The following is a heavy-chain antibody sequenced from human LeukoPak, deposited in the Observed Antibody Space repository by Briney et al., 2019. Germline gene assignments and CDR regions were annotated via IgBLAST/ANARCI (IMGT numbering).Heavy chain of an antibody. J-gene: IGHJ4*02. CDR1: GYTFTGYH. CDR3: ARDPPRYDSSGYPN. V-gene: IGHV1-2*06. Sequence: GASVKVSCKASGYTFTGYHMHWVRQAPGQGLEWMGRINPNSGGTNYAQKFQGRVTMTRDTSISTAYMELSRLRSDDTAVYYCARDPPRYDSSGYPNWGQGTLVTVSS. D-gene: IGHD3-22*01. CDR2: INPNSGGT.